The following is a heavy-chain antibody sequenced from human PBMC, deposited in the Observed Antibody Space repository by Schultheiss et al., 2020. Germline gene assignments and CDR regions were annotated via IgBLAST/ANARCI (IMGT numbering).Heavy chain of an antibody. Sequence: SETLSLTCAVYGGSFSGYYWSWIRQPPGKGLEWIGEINHSGSTNYNPSLKSRVTISVDTSKNQFSLKLSSLTATDTAVYYCARHEITYYDFWSGAPHFDYWGQGTLVNVSS. D-gene: IGHD3-3*01. CDR3: ARHEITYYDFWSGAPHFDY. V-gene: IGHV4-34*01. CDR2: INHSGST. CDR1: GGSFSGYY. J-gene: IGHJ4*02.